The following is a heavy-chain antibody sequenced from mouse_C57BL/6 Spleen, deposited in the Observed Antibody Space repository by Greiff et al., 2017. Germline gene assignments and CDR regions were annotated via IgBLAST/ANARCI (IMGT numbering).Heavy chain of an antibody. CDR2: IWSGGST. CDR3: ARKTIVTDYYAMDY. CDR1: GFSLTSYG. D-gene: IGHD2-5*01. Sequence: VQLQQSGPGLVQPSQSLSITCTVSGFSLTSYGVHWVRQSPGQGLEWLGVIWSGGSTDYNAAFISRLSISKDNSKSQVFFKMNSLQADDTAIYYCARKTIVTDYYAMDYWGQGTSVTVSS. V-gene: IGHV2-2*01. J-gene: IGHJ4*01.